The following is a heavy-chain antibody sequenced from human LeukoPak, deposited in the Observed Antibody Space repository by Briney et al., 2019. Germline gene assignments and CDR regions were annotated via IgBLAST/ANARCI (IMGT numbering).Heavy chain of an antibody. CDR3: ARGRFSSGP. J-gene: IGHJ5*02. V-gene: IGHV4-34*01. CDR2: INHSGST. Sequence: PSETLSLTCAVFGGSFSGYYWSWIRQPPGKGLEWIGEINHSGSTNYNPSLKSRVTISVDTSKNQFSLKLSSVTAADTAVYYCARGRFSSGPWGQGTLVTVSS. CDR1: GGSFSGYY.